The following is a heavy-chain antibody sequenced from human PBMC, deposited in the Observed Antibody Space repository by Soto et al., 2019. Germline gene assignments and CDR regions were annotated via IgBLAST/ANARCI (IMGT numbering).Heavy chain of an antibody. Sequence: SETLSLTCTVSGGSMNSYYWSWIRQAPGKGLEWIGNIYYIGSTNYNPSLKSRVTISVDTSKNQFSLKLTSVTATDTAVYYCARKYRDYFDYWGQGALVTVSS. D-gene: IGHD2-2*01. CDR1: GGSMNSYY. V-gene: IGHV4-59*08. CDR2: IYYIGST. J-gene: IGHJ4*02. CDR3: ARKYRDYFDY.